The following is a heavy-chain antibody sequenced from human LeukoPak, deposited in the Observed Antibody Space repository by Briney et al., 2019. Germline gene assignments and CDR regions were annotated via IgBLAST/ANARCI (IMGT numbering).Heavy chain of an antibody. D-gene: IGHD3-3*01. J-gene: IGHJ3*01. CDR1: GFTLSGFW. CDR3: ASVVGGYYPPVEGFDL. V-gene: IGHV3-74*01. CDR2: INSDGSST. Sequence: TGESLRLSCAASGFTLSGFWMHWVRQAPGKGLVWVSRINSDGSSTSHADSVKGRFTISRDNAKNTLYLQMSSLRVEDTAVYFCASVVGGYYPPVEGFDLWGQGTVVTVSS.